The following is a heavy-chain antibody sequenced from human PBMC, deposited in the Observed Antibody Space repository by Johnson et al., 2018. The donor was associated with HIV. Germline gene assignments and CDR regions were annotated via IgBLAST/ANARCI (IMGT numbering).Heavy chain of an antibody. Sequence: VQLVESGGGVVQPGTSLRLSCAASGFTFDDYAMHWVRQVPGKGLEWVSGISWNSGSTGYADSVKGRFTISRDNAKSTLYLQMENLRVEDQAIYYCARDGESQRLPLGDAFDVWGQGTLVTVSS. J-gene: IGHJ3*01. CDR2: ISWNSGST. V-gene: IGHV3-9*01. D-gene: IGHD6-25*01. CDR3: ARDGESQRLPLGDAFDV. CDR1: GFTFDDYA.